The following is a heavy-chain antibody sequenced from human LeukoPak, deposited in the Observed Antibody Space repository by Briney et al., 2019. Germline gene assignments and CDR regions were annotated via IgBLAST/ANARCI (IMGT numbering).Heavy chain of an antibody. J-gene: IGHJ4*02. Sequence: ASVKVSCKASGYTFTTYDINWVRQAPGQGLEWMGIINPSGGSTSYAQKFQGRVTMTRDTSTSTVYMELSSLRSEDTAVYYCAREGIGAAFDYWGQGTLVTVSS. V-gene: IGHV1-46*01. CDR1: GYTFTTYD. CDR3: AREGIGAAFDY. CDR2: INPSGGST. D-gene: IGHD2-15*01.